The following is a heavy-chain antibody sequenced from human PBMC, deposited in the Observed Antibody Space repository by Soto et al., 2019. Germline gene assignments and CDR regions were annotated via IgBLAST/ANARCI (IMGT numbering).Heavy chain of an antibody. D-gene: IGHD4-17*01. CDR2: IKRDGSEK. V-gene: IGHV3-7*03. J-gene: IGHJ4*02. Sequence: GGSLRLSCTASGFMFGSYWMTWVRHVPGKGLQWVANIKRDGSEKYCVDFVKGRFTISRDNADNSVFLDMNNLRVDDTATYYCARVRATDYEIDYWGQGALVTVSS. CDR3: ARVRATDYEIDY. CDR1: GFMFGSYW.